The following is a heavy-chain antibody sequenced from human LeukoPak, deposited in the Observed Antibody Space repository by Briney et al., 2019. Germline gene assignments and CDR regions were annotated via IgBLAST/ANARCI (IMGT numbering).Heavy chain of an antibody. Sequence: GASVKVSCKASGYTFTTYGVSWVRQAPGQGLEWMGWISGHDGNTNYAQKLRGRVTMTTDTSTSTAYMDLRSLRSDDTALYYCARTVTTSSYYFDYWGQGTLVTVSS. CDR1: GYTFTTYG. J-gene: IGHJ4*02. CDR2: ISGHDGNT. D-gene: IGHD4-17*01. CDR3: ARTVTTSSYYFDY. V-gene: IGHV1-18*01.